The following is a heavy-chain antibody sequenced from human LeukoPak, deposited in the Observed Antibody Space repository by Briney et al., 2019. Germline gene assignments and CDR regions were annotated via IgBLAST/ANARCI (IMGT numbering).Heavy chain of an antibody. V-gene: IGHV3-9*01. D-gene: IGHD2-15*01. CDR2: ISWNSGSI. CDR3: AKDGAKYCSGGSCYAFDI. Sequence: GRSLRLSCAASGFTFEDYAMHWVRQAPGKGLDWVAAISWNSGSINYADSVKGRFTISRDNAKNSLYRQMNSLRAEDTAVYYCAKDGAKYCSGGSCYAFDIWGQGTMVTVSS. CDR1: GFTFEDYA. J-gene: IGHJ3*02.